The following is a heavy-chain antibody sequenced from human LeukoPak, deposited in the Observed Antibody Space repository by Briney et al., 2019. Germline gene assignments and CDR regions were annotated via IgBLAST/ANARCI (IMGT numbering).Heavy chain of an antibody. V-gene: IGHV4-59*01. Sequence: SETLSLTCTVSGGSISSYYWSWIRQPPGKGLEWIGYIYYSGGTNYNPSLKSRVTISVDTSKNQFSLKLSSVTAADTAVYYCARDTATPWLRDAYFDYWGQGTLVTVSS. J-gene: IGHJ4*02. CDR1: GGSISSYY. CDR2: IYYSGGT. CDR3: ARDTATPWLRDAYFDY. D-gene: IGHD5-12*01.